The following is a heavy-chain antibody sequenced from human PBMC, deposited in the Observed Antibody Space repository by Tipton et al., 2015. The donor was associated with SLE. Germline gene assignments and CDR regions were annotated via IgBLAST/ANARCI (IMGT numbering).Heavy chain of an antibody. D-gene: IGHD6-25*01. Sequence: TLSLTCHVAWGAIRNSPYYWAWIRQPPGKRLEWIGSVFDTGYTAYNPSLEGRMSISVDTSNNEFSLKLSSVTAADTAVYFCARQDLGRAATLTFDIWGLGTLVTVSS. CDR2: VFDTGYT. CDR3: ARQDLGRAATLTFDI. J-gene: IGHJ4*02. V-gene: IGHV4-39*01. CDR1: WGAIRNSPYY.